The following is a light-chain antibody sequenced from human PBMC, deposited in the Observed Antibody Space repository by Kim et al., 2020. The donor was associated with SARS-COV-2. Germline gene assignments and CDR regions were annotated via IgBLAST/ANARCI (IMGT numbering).Light chain of an antibody. J-gene: IGLJ1*01. V-gene: IGLV2-14*04. CDR1: SSDAGCYNY. CDR2: DVT. CDR3: SSYTSSSTYV. Sequence: GQSNTISCCGTSSDAGCYNYVSWYPQHPGKAPNLIIYDVTKRPSGVSIRFSGSKSGNTASLTISGLQAEDEADYYCSSYTSSSTYVFGTGTKVTVL.